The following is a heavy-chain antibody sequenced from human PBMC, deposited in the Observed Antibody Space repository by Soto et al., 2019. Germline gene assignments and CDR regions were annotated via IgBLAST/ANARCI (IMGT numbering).Heavy chain of an antibody. CDR2: ISAYNGNT. CDR1: GYAFPSYG. CDR3: ARVFAGNYYYGMDV. J-gene: IGHJ6*02. D-gene: IGHD3-10*01. Sequence: ASVKVSCKASGYAFPSYGLSWVRQAPGQGLEWMGWISAYNGNTYYAQKLQGRVTMTTDTSTSTAYMELRSLRSDDTAVYYCARVFAGNYYYGMDVWGQGTTVTVSS. V-gene: IGHV1-18*01.